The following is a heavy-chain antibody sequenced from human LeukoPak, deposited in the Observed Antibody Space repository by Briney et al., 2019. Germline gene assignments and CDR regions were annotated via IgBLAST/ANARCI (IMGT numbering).Heavy chain of an antibody. D-gene: IGHD2-21*01. CDR1: GASISNHY. Sequence: PSETLSLTCTVSGASISNHYWNWVRQSPGKGLEWIGYVYDSGSTNYNPSLKSRVTISVDTSKNQFSLKLSSMTAADTAVYYCARLVAYCDKTSCSGSWGQGTLVTVSS. J-gene: IGHJ4*02. V-gene: IGHV4-59*11. CDR2: VYDSGST. CDR3: ARLVAYCDKTSCSGS.